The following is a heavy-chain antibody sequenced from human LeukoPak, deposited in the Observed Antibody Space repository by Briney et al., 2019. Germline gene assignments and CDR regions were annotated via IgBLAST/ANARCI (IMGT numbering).Heavy chain of an antibody. Sequence: GGSLRLSCAASGFTFSSYSMNWVRQAPGKGLEWVSYISSSGSTIYYADSVKGRFTISRDNAKNSLYLQMNSLRAEDTAVYYCASHFLYDFWSGYYNSDDYWGQGTLVTVSS. CDR3: ASHFLYDFWSGYYNSDDY. J-gene: IGHJ4*02. D-gene: IGHD3-3*01. CDR2: ISSSGSTI. V-gene: IGHV3-48*01. CDR1: GFTFSSYS.